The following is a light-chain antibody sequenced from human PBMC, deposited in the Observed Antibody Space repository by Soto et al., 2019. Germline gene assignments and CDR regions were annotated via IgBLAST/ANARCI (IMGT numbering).Light chain of an antibody. CDR3: CSSSTTSTLWV. CDR1: SNDVCHYNY. CDR2: EVY. V-gene: IGLV2-14*01. Sequence: QSALTQPASVSGAPGPSITISCTGTSNDVCHYNYVSWYQQHPGKAPKLVLYEVYNRPSGISDGFSCSKSGNTASLTISGLQAEDEADYVCCSSSTTSTLWVFGGGTKVTVL. J-gene: IGLJ3*02.